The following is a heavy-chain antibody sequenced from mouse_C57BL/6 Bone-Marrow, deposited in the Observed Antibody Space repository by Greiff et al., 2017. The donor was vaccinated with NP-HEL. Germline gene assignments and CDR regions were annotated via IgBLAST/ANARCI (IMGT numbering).Heavy chain of an antibody. CDR1: GFNINDYY. Sequence: DVQLQESGAELVRPGASVKLSCTASGFNINDYYMHWVKQRPEQGLEWIGRIDPEDGDTEYAPKFQGKATMTADTSSNTAYLQLSSLTSEDTAVYYCTFICTGFAYWGQGTLVTVSA. D-gene: IGHD1-1*01. V-gene: IGHV14-1*01. CDR3: TFICTGFAY. J-gene: IGHJ3*01. CDR2: IDPEDGDT.